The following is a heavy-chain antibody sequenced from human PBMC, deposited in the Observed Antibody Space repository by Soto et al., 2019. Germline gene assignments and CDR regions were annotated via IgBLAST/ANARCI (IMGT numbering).Heavy chain of an antibody. CDR1: GFTFSSYA. D-gene: IGHD1-26*01. CDR3: ARDLGAYAFDI. J-gene: IGHJ3*02. V-gene: IGHV3-64*01. CDR2: ISSNGGST. Sequence: EVQLVESGGGLVQPGGSLRLSCAASGFTFSSYAMHWVRQAPGKGLEYVSSISSNGGSTDYANSVKGRFTISRDNSKNTLYLQMGSLRAEDMAVYFSARDLGAYAFDIWGQGTMVTVSS.